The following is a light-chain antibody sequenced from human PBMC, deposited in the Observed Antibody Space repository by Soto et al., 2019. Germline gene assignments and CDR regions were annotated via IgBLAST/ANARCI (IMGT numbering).Light chain of an antibody. CDR2: GAS. CDR1: QSVRNN. J-gene: IGKJ4*01. V-gene: IGKV3-15*01. Sequence: MEVPAPLSVSSGGKATVPCRARQSVRNNLAWYQQKPGQAPRLLIYGASTRATGIPARFSGSGYGTEFTLTISRLQSEDFAAYYCQQYNNWPLTFGGGTKVDIK. CDR3: QQYNNWPLT.